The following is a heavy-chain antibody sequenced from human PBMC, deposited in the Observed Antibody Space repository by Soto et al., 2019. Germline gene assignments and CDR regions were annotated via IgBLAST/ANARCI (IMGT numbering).Heavy chain of an antibody. D-gene: IGHD3-10*01. CDR1: GGTFSSYA. J-gene: IGHJ5*02. CDR3: ARDQVYMVRGDNWFDP. V-gene: IGHV1-69*13. Sequence: ASVKVSCKASGGTFSSYAISWVRQAPGQGLEWMGGIIPTFGTANYAQKFQGRVTITADESTSTAYMELSSLRSEDTAVYYCARDQVYMVRGDNWFDPWGQGTLVTVS. CDR2: IIPTFGTA.